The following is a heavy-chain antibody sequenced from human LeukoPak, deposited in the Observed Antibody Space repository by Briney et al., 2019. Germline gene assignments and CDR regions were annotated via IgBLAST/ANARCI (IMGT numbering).Heavy chain of an antibody. Sequence: SETLSLTCTVSGGSISSYYWSWIRQPPGKGLEWIGYIYYSGSTNYNPSLKSRVTISVDTSKNQFSLKLSSVTAADTAVYYCARRGFGENFDYWGQGTLVTVSS. CDR2: IYYSGST. J-gene: IGHJ4*02. V-gene: IGHV4-59*01. D-gene: IGHD3-10*01. CDR3: ARRGFGENFDY. CDR1: GGSISSYY.